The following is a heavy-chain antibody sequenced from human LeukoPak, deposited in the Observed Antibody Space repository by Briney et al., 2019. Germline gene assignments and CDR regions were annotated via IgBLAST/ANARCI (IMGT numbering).Heavy chain of an antibody. D-gene: IGHD6-13*01. J-gene: IGHJ4*02. CDR3: ARVRGSIAALWDY. Sequence: SETLSLTCTVSGYSISSGYYWGWIRQPPGKGLQWIGSIYYSGSTYYNPSLKSRVTISVDTSKNQFSLKLSSVTAADTAVYYCARVRGSIAALWDYWGQGTLVTVSS. V-gene: IGHV4-38-2*02. CDR1: GYSISSGYY. CDR2: IYYSGST.